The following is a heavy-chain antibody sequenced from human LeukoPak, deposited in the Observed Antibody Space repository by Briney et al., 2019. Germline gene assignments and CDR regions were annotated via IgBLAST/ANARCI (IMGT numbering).Heavy chain of an antibody. D-gene: IGHD2-15*01. CDR2: IYYSGST. Sequence: PSETLSLTCTVSGGSISSYYWSWIGQPPGKGLEWIGYIYYSGSTNYNPSLKSRVTISVDTSKNQFSLKLSSVTAADTAVYYCARGGGCSSGSCYRLLRPGTGGWFDPWGQGTLVTVSS. V-gene: IGHV4-59*01. CDR3: ARGGGCSSGSCYRLLRPGTGGWFDP. J-gene: IGHJ5*02. CDR1: GGSISSYY.